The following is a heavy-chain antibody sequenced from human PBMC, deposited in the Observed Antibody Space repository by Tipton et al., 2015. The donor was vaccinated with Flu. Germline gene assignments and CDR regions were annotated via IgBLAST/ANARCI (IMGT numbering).Heavy chain of an antibody. V-gene: IGHV5-51*03. Sequence: QLVQSGPEVKKPGESLKISCKGSGYSFTSYWIGWVRQMPGKGLEWMGIIYPGDSDTRYSPSFQGQVTISADKSISTAYLQWSSLKASDTAMYYCARTHYYYDSSGLPFDYWGQGTLVTVSS. J-gene: IGHJ4*02. CDR3: ARTHYYYDSSGLPFDY. CDR1: GYSFTSYW. CDR2: IYPGDSDT. D-gene: IGHD3-22*01.